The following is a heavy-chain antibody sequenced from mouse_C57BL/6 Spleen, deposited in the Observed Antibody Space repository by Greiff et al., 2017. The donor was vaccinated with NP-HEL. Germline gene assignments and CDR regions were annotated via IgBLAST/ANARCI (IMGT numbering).Heavy chain of an antibody. V-gene: IGHV1-26*01. Sequence: EVKLQQSGPELVKPGASVKISCKASGYTFTDYYMNWVKQSHGKSLEWIGDINPNNGGTSYNQKFKGKATLTVDKSSSTAYMELRSLTSEDSAVYYCARAGYKTTVVGYFDVWGTGTTVTVSS. CDR2: INPNNGGT. CDR3: ARAGYKTTVVGYFDV. D-gene: IGHD1-1*01. CDR1: GYTFTDYY. J-gene: IGHJ1*03.